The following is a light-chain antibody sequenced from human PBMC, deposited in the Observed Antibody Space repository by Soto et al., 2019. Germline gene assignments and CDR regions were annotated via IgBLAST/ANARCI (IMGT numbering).Light chain of an antibody. Sequence: ESVLTQPPGTLSLSPGEKATLSCRASQSVSSSYLAWYQQKPGQAPRLLIYGASSRATGIPDRFSGSGSGTDFTLTVSRLEPEDFAVYYCQQFGSSSWTFGQGTKVEI. CDR1: QSVSSSY. V-gene: IGKV3-20*01. CDR2: GAS. J-gene: IGKJ1*01. CDR3: QQFGSSSWT.